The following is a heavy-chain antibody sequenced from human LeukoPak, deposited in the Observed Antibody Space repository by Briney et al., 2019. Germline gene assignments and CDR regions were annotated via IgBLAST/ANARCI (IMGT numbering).Heavy chain of an antibody. CDR3: ARLPLVGATDFDY. J-gene: IGHJ4*02. V-gene: IGHV4-39*01. CDR1: GASISSSSYY. CDR2: IYYSGST. Sequence: SETLSLTCTVSGASISSSSYYWGWIRQPPGKGLEWIGSIYYSGSTYYNPSLKSRVTISVDTSKNQFSLKLSSVTAADTAVYYCARLPLVGATDFDYWGQGTLVTVSS. D-gene: IGHD1-26*01.